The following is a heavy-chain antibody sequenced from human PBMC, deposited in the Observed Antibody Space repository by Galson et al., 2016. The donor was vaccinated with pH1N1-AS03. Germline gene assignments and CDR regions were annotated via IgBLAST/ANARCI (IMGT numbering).Heavy chain of an antibody. J-gene: IGHJ6*02. CDR2: IVPVFGTT. Sequence: SVKVSCKASGGTFGNYAVSWVRLAPGQGLEWLGAIVPVFGTTNYAQTFQGRLTITADASTSTANMELSGLGLDDTALYYCTRDGAAHDYYYYGMDVWGQGTTVTVSS. V-gene: IGHV1-69*13. CDR3: TRDGAAHDYYYYGMDV. CDR1: GGTFGNYA. D-gene: IGHD6-6*01.